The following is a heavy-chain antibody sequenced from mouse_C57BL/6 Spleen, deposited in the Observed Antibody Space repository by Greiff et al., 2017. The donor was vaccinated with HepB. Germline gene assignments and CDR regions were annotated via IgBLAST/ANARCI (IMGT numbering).Heavy chain of an antibody. J-gene: IGHJ4*01. V-gene: IGHV1-55*01. CDR2: IYPGSGST. Sequence: QVQLKQPGAELVKPGASVKMSCKASGYTFTSYWITWVKQRPGQGLEWIGDIYPGSGSTNYNEKFKSKATLHVDTYSSTAYMQLSSLTSEDSAVYYGARGVYDGYYGFFMDYWGQGTSVTVSS. CDR1: GYTFTSYW. D-gene: IGHD2-3*01. CDR3: ARGVYDGYYGFFMDY.